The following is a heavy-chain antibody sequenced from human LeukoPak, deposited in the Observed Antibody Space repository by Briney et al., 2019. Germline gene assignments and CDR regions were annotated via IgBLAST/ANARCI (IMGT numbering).Heavy chain of an antibody. D-gene: IGHD3-9*01. J-gene: IGHJ4*02. CDR2: KNPNTGNT. V-gene: IGHV1-8*01. CDR3: ARDDDILTGYSY. CDR1: GYTFTSYD. Sequence: ASVKVSCKASGYTFTSYDVNWVRQATGQGLEWMGWKNPNTGNTGYAQKFQGRVTMTRNTSISTAYMELSSLRSEDTAVYYCARDDDILTGYSYWGQGTLVTVSS.